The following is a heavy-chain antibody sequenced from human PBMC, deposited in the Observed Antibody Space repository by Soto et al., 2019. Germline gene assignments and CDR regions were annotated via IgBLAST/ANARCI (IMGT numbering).Heavy chain of an antibody. D-gene: IGHD2-2*01. CDR3: ASGRGYCSESSCSYFDYFQH. Sequence: QVQLVESGGGVGQPGSSLRLSCAASGLTFNTYAMNWIRLAPGKGREWVAVISNDGSNKYYADSVKGRFTISRENSKNTVYLQMNSLRGEDTGVYYCASGRGYCSESSCSYFDYFQHWGQGALVIVSS. V-gene: IGHV3-30*03. CDR1: GLTFNTYA. CDR2: ISNDGSNK. J-gene: IGHJ1*01.